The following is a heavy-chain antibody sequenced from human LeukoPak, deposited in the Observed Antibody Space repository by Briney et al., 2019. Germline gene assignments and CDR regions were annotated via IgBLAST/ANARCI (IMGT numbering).Heavy chain of an antibody. V-gene: IGHV1-69*05. CDR1: GGTFSSYA. D-gene: IGHD5-12*01. CDR3: ARGPPVSGYDVDY. J-gene: IGHJ4*02. CDR2: IIPIFGTA. Sequence: WASVKVSCKASGGTFSSYAISRVRQAPGQGLEWMGGIIPIFGTANYAQKFQGRVTITTDESTSTAYMELSSLRSEDTAVYYCARGPPVSGYDVDYWGQGTLVTVSS.